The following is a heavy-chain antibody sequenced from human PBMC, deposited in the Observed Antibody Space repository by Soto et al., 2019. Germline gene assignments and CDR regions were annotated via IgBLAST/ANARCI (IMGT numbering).Heavy chain of an antibody. Sequence: SETLSLTCAVSGGSVSSYYWSWIRQPAGKGLEWIGRIYTSGSTNYNPSLKSRVTMSVDTSKNQFSLKLSSVTAADTAVYYCEGGDYRPIFDYWGQGTLVTVSS. CDR3: EGGDYRPIFDY. CDR2: IYTSGST. V-gene: IGHV4-4*07. J-gene: IGHJ4*02. D-gene: IGHD4-17*01. CDR1: GGSVSSYY.